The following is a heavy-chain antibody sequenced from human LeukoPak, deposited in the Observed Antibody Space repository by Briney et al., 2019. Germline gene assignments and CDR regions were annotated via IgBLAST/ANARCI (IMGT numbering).Heavy chain of an antibody. J-gene: IGHJ4*02. Sequence: PSETLSLTCTVSGGSISGGDYYWSWIRQPPGKGLEWIGYIYYSGSTYYNPSLKSRVTISVDTSKNQFSLKLNSVTAADTAVYYCARSYDYVWGSYRYGWFDYWGQGTLVTVSS. CDR1: GGSISGGDYY. D-gene: IGHD3-16*02. V-gene: IGHV4-30-4*01. CDR2: IYYSGST. CDR3: ARSYDYVWGSYRYGWFDY.